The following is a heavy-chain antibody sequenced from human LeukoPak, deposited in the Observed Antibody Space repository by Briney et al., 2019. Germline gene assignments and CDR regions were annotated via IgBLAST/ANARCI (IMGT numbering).Heavy chain of an antibody. CDR1: GFAFSSLS. J-gene: IGHJ3*02. CDR3: AKRERGLSYQDAFDT. CDR2: ISSSGGST. Sequence: GGSLRLSCVASGFAFSSLSMSWVRQAPGEGLEWVSSISSSGGSTYYADSVKGRFTISRDNSENTLFLQMKSLIAEDTAVYYCAKRERGLSYQDAFDTWGQGTLVTVSS. D-gene: IGHD3-16*02. V-gene: IGHV3-23*01.